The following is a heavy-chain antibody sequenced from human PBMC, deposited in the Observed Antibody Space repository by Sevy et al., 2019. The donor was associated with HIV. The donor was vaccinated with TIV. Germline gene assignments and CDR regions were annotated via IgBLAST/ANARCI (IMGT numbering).Heavy chain of an antibody. CDR3: ASGRVCDDISAGHYPCYLDV. D-gene: IGHD3-9*01. CDR1: GGSVYTGSYY. CDR2: VYYSDNT. V-gene: IGHV4-61*01. J-gene: IGHJ6*02. Sequence: AEILSLTCTVSGGSVYTGSYYWGWIRQSPGNRMQWIGYVYYSDNTKYSPSLKSRVTMSLDTSKSQFSLKLTSVTAADTAVSYCASGRVCDDISAGHYPCYLDVWGQGTTVTVSS.